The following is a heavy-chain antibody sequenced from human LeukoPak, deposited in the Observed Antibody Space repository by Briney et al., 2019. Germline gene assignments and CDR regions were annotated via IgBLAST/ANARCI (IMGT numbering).Heavy chain of an antibody. J-gene: IGHJ6*04. CDR2: IWYDGSNK. D-gene: IGHD3-16*02. CDR3: ARWGFGGVIVPFSMDV. Sequence: GGSLRLSCAASGFTFSSYGVHWVRQAPGKGLEWVAAIWYDGSNKYYADSVKGRFTISRDNSKNTLYLQMNSLRAEDMAVYYCARWGFGGVIVPFSMDVWGKGTTVTVSS. CDR1: GFTFSSYG. V-gene: IGHV3-33*01.